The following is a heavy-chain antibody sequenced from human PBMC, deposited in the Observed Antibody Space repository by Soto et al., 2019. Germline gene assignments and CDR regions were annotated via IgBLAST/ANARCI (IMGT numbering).Heavy chain of an antibody. CDR1: GYTSTHYA. V-gene: IGHV1-3*04. J-gene: IGHJ3*02. CDR2: INTDNGYT. CDR3: ARQGDSRILRDTFDI. Sequence: ASVKVSCKSSGYTSTHYAMHWVRQAPGQGLEWLGWINTDNGYTAFSQKFQGRVSITMDTSASTAYVELSSLTSEDTGVYYCARQGDSRILRDTFDIWGQGTLVTVSS. D-gene: IGHD2-8*01.